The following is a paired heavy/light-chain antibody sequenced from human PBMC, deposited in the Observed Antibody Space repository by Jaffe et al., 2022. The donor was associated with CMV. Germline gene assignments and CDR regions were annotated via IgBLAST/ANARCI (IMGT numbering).Light chain of an antibody. CDR2: DAS. J-gene: IGKJ5*01. V-gene: IGKV3-11*01. Sequence: EIVLTQSPATLSLSPGERATLSCRASQSVSRDLAWYQQKPGQAPRLLIYDASNRATDIPARFSGSGSGTDFTLTISRLEPEDFAVYYCHQRSDFGQGTRLEHK. CDR3: HQRSD. CDR1: QSVSRD.
Heavy chain of an antibody. CDR3: ARDLRKGRYLDY. CDR2: LRSDGSNG. J-gene: IGHJ4*02. Sequence: QVQLVESGGGVIQPGRSLRLSCAASGFTFSASGMHWVRQAPGKGLEWVALLRSDGSNGDYADSVKGRFTISRDNSKNTLYLQLNSLRDEDTAVYYCARDLRKGRYLDYWGQGTLVTVSP. D-gene: IGHD1-26*01. CDR1: GFTFSASG. V-gene: IGHV3-33*08.